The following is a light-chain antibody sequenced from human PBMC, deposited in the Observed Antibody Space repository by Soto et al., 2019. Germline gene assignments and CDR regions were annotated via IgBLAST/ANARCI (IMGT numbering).Light chain of an antibody. J-gene: IGKJ4*01. CDR1: QSLSSY. CDR2: AAS. Sequence: IQMTQSTSTLSAFVGDRVTITCPASQSLSSYLNWYQQKPGKAPQLLIYAASSLQSGVPSRFSGTGSGTAFTLTISSLQPEDFATYYCLQPNTYPLSFGGGTKVDIK. V-gene: IGKV1-17*01. CDR3: LQPNTYPLS.